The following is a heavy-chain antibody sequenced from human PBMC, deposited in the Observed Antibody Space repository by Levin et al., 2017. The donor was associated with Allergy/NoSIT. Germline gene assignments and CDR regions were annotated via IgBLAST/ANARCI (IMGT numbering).Heavy chain of an antibody. Sequence: ESLKISCTVSGGSLSKFYWSWIRQPPGKGLEWIGYIYYRGSTSYNPFLKDRLTISVDTSKNQFSLRLSSVTAADTAVYYCASQRGWSSLYAFDMWGQGRMVIVSA. CDR3: ASQRGWSSLYAFDM. D-gene: IGHD6-19*01. CDR2: IYYRGST. J-gene: IGHJ3*02. V-gene: IGHV4-59*08. CDR1: GGSLSKFY.